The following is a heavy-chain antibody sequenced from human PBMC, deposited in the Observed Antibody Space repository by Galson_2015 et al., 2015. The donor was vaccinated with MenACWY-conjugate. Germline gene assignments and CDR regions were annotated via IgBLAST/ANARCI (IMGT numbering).Heavy chain of an antibody. CDR2: ISYDGSNE. CDR1: GFTFRRFG. D-gene: IGHD6-13*01. Sequence: SLRLSCAASGFTFRRFGMHWVRQASGKGLEWMAVISYDGSNESYADSVKGRFTISRDNSKNTLYLQMNSLRADDTAVYYCAKDWSVPYSTISYYFYMDVWGKGTTVTVSS. CDR3: AKDWSVPYSTISYYFYMDV. V-gene: IGHV3-30*18. J-gene: IGHJ6*03.